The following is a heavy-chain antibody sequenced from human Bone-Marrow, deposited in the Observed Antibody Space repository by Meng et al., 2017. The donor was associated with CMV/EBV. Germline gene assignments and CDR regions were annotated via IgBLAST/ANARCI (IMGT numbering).Heavy chain of an antibody. CDR2: INNDGSDT. CDR1: GFMFRSYW. D-gene: IGHD6-13*01. Sequence: GESLKISCAASGFMFRSYWMHWVRQVPGKGLVWVSRINNDGSDTAYADSVKGRFTISRDNVKNTLYLQMNSLRAEDTAVYYCARRMAAAGTGYWGQGTLVTVSS. CDR3: ARRMAAAGTGY. J-gene: IGHJ4*02. V-gene: IGHV3-74*01.